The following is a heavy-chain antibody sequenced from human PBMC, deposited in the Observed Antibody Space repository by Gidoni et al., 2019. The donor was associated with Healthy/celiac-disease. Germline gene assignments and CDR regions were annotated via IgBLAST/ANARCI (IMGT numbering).Heavy chain of an antibody. D-gene: IGHD2-21*02. J-gene: IGHJ5*02. Sequence: QVQLVESGGGVVQPGRSLRLSCAASGFTFRSYGMHWVRQAPGKGLVWVAVISYDGSNKYYADSVKGRFTISRDNSKNTLYPQMNSLRAEDTAVYYCAKDRGYGGNSGGWFDPWGQGTLVTVSS. CDR3: AKDRGYGGNSGGWFDP. CDR2: ISYDGSNK. CDR1: GFTFRSYG. V-gene: IGHV3-30*18.